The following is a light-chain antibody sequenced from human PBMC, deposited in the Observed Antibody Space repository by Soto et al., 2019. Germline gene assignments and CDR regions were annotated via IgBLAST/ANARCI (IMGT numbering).Light chain of an antibody. Sequence: AIRMTQSPSSFSASTGDRATITCRASQGISSYLAWYQQKPGKATKLLIYAAATLQRGAPSRFSASGSGTDFTLTISRLQSEDFATYYCQQYLSYPYAFGQGTKLEI. J-gene: IGKJ2*01. CDR1: QGISSY. CDR3: QQYLSYPYA. CDR2: AAA. V-gene: IGKV1-8*01.